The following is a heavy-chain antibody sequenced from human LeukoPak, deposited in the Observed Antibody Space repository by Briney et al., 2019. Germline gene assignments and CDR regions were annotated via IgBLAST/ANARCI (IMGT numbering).Heavy chain of an antibody. CDR3: AKDRHGYYQPVDY. CDR2: VSGSGSNT. V-gene: IGHV3-23*01. J-gene: IGHJ4*02. D-gene: IGHD3-22*01. CDR1: GFAFSSHA. Sequence: GGSLRPSCAASGFAFSSHAMNWVRQAPGKGLEWVSSVSGSGSNTYYTDSVKGRFTISRDNSKNTLYLQMNSLTAEDTALYYCAKDRHGYYQPVDYWGQGTLVTVSS.